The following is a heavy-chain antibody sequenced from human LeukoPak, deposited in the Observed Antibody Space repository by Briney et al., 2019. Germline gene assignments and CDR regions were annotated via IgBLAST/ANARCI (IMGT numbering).Heavy chain of an antibody. Sequence: ASVKVSCKASGYTFTGYYTHWVRQAPGQGLEWMGWINPNSGGTNYAQKFQGRVTMTRDTSISTAYMELSRLRSDDTAVYYCATWALEYSSSWYSALYWGQGTLVTVSS. J-gene: IGHJ4*02. V-gene: IGHV1-2*02. D-gene: IGHD6-13*01. CDR3: ATWALEYSSSWYSALY. CDR1: GYTFTGYY. CDR2: INPNSGGT.